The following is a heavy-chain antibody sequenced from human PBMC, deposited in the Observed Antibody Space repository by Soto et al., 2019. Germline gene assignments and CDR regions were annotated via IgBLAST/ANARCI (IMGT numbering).Heavy chain of an antibody. V-gene: IGHV1-69*12. D-gene: IGHD2-2*01. J-gene: IGHJ5*02. Sequence: QVQLVQSGAEVKKPGSSVKVSCKASGGTFSSYAISWVRQAPGQGLEWMGGIIPIFGTANYAQKFQGRVTITADESTSTAYMELSSLRSEDTAVYYCARDRDIVSVPAAWPHNWFDPWGQGTLVTVSP. CDR3: ARDRDIVSVPAAWPHNWFDP. CDR2: IIPIFGTA. CDR1: GGTFSSYA.